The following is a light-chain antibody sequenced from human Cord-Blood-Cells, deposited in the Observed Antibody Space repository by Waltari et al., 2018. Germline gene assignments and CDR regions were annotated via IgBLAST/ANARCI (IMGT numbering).Light chain of an antibody. CDR3: QQLNSYPS. CDR1: QGISSY. Sequence: DIQLTQSPSFLSASVGDRVTITCRASQGISSYLAWYQQKPGKAPKLLIYAASTLQSGVPSRFSGSGSGTEFTLTSSSLQPEDFATDYCQQLNSYPSFGPGTKVDIK. J-gene: IGKJ3*01. CDR2: AAS. V-gene: IGKV1-9*01.